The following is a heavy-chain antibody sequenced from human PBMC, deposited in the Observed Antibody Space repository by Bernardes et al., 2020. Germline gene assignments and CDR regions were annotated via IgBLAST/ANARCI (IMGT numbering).Heavy chain of an antibody. CDR1: GFTFSSYA. D-gene: IGHD3-22*01. CDR2: ISGSGGST. CDR3: AKTPSMHYDSSGYLDY. V-gene: IGHV3-23*01. J-gene: IGHJ4*02. Sequence: GSLRLSCAASGFTFSSYAMSWVRQAPGKGLEWVSAISGSGGSTYYADSVKGRFTISRDNSKNTLYLQMNSLRAEDTAVYYCAKTPSMHYDSSGYLDYWGQGTLVTVSS.